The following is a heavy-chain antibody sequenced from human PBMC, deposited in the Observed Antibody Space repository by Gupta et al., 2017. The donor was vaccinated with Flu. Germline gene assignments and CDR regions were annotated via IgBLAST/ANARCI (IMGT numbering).Heavy chain of an antibody. V-gene: IGHV4-39*01. CDR3: ARRSGTYYGSFDY. D-gene: IGHD1-26*01. Sequence: QLQLQESGQGLVQPSETLSLTCSVAGGSISKSSRYWGWIRQSPGKGLEWIGSIFSDGSTYYNPSPRRRVTFLLDTSKNEFSLKLSSVTATDTAVYYCARRSGTYYGSFDYWGQGTLVTVSS. CDR2: IFSDGST. J-gene: IGHJ4*02. CDR1: GGSISKSSRY.